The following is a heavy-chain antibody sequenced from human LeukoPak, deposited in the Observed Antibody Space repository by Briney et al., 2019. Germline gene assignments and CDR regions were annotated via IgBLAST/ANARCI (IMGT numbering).Heavy chain of an antibody. D-gene: IGHD2-2*02. CDR3: ARGIRRVVPAATPFDP. CDR1: GFTFSSYS. V-gene: IGHV3-21*01. J-gene: IGHJ5*02. CDR2: ISSSSSYI. Sequence: GGSLRLSCAASGFTFSSYSMNWVRQAPGKGLEWVSSISSSSSYIYYADSVKGRFTISKDNAKNSLYLQMNSLRAEDTAVYYCARGIRRVVPAATPFDPWGQGTLVTVSS.